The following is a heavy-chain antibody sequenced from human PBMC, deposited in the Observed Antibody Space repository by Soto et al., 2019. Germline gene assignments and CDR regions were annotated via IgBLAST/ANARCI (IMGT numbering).Heavy chain of an antibody. J-gene: IGHJ5*02. CDR3: ARTRGDIVVVPAAHPFGWFEP. CDR2: IYYSGST. CDR1: GGSISSGGYY. V-gene: IGHV4-31*03. D-gene: IGHD2-2*01. Sequence: SETLSLTCTVSGGSISSGGYYWSWIRQHPGKGLEWIGYIYYSGSTYYNPSLKSRVTISVDTSKNQFSLKLSSVTAADTAVYYCARTRGDIVVVPAAHPFGWFEPWGQGTLVTVSS.